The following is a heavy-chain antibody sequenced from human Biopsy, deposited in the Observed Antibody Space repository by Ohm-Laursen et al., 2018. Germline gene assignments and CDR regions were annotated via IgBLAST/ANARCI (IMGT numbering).Heavy chain of an antibody. D-gene: IGHD1-26*01. CDR3: AGIVLGPTNDAFDI. J-gene: IGHJ3*02. CDR2: IYPGGGT. V-gene: IGHV4-4*07. CDR1: GLIFSDYY. Sequence: LRLSCAASGLIFSDYYMSWIRQAAGKGLEWIGRIYPGGGTIYNPSLKSRVTMSVDTSKNHFSLNLNSVTAADTAVYYCAGIVLGPTNDAFDIWGQGTMVTVSS.